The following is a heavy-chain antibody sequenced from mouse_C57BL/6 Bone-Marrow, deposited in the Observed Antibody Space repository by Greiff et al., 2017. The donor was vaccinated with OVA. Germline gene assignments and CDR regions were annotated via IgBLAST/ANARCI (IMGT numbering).Heavy chain of an antibody. V-gene: IGHV5-2*01. CDR1: EYEFPSHD. CDR2: INSDGGST. J-gene: IGHJ4*01. Sequence: DVKLVESGGGLVQPGESLKLSCESNEYEFPSHDMSWVRKTPEKRLELVAAINSDGGSTYYPDTMERRFIISRDNTKKTRYLQMSSLRSEDTALYYCASPRQLRPPYYAMDYRGQGTSVTVSS. D-gene: IGHD3-2*02. CDR3: ASPRQLRPPYYAMDY.